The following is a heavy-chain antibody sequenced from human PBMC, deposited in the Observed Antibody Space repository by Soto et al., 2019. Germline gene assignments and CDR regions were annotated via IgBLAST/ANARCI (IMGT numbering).Heavy chain of an antibody. CDR2: IIPIFGTA. J-gene: IGHJ4*02. CDR1: GGTFSSYA. V-gene: IGHV1-69*13. D-gene: IGHD1-26*01. CDR3: ARDPAFGPYSGSYFDY. Sequence: ASVKVSCKASGGTFSSYAISWVRQAPGQGLGWMGGIIPIFGTANYAQKFQGRVTITADESTSTAYMELSSLRSEDTAVYYCARDPAFGPYSGSYFDYWGQGTLVTVSS.